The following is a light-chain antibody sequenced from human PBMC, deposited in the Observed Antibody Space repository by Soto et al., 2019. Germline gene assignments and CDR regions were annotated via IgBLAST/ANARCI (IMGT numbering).Light chain of an antibody. CDR3: QQYGSSPQGYI. CDR1: QSLSSTY. Sequence: DIVLTQSPGTLSLSPGERATLSCRASQSLSSTYLAWYQQKPGQAPRLLIYGASSRATGIPDRFSGAGSGTDFTLTISRLKPEDFAMYYCQQYGSSPQGYIFGQGTKLEIQ. J-gene: IGKJ2*01. V-gene: IGKV3-20*01. CDR2: GAS.